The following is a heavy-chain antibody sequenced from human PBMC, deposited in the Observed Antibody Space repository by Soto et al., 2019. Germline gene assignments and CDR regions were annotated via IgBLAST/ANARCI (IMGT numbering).Heavy chain of an antibody. Sequence: EVQLLESGGGLVQPGGSLRLSCVASGLTFSVSAMTWVRQAPGKGLEWVSTTGLSGRTTYYGDSVKGRFTVSRDNSKNTRDLQMSSLSAEDTAVYYCATVHNTARSFNFWGRGTLVTVSS. CDR3: ATVHNTARSFNF. D-gene: IGHD1-20*01. CDR2: TGLSGRTT. J-gene: IGHJ4*02. V-gene: IGHV3-23*01. CDR1: GLTFSVSA.